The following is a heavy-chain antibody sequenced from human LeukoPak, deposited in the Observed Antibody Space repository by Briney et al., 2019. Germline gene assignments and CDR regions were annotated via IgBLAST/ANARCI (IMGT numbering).Heavy chain of an antibody. CDR2: IYYSGST. CDR1: GGSISSYY. Sequence: SETLSLTCTVSGGSISSYYWGWIRQPPGKGLEWIGYIYYSGSTSYNPSLKSRVTISVDTSKKQFSLKLSSVTAADTAFYYCARASYSYDINGWVPFDYWGQGTLVTVSS. D-gene: IGHD3-22*01. V-gene: IGHV4-59*01. CDR3: ARASYSYDINGWVPFDY. J-gene: IGHJ4*02.